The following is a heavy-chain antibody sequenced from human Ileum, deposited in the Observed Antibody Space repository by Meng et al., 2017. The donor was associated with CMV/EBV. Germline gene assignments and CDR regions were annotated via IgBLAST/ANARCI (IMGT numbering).Heavy chain of an antibody. V-gene: IGHV1-69*13. CDR3: ATGVDTALVY. CDR2: IIPVVSSI. CDR1: GGTSSYYP. D-gene: IGHD5-18*01. Sequence: HLVQSGAEVTKPGSSRRVSCKVSGGTSSYYPLTWGRQAPGQGLEWMGLIIPVVSSIKSAHKLQGRVTITADESTSTAYLDLSSLTSYDTAVYYCATGVDTALVYWGQGTLVTVSS. J-gene: IGHJ4*02.